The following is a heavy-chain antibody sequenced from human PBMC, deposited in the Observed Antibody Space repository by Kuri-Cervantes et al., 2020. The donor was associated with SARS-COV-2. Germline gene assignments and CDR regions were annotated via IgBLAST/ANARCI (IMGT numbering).Heavy chain of an antibody. CDR1: GYTLTELS. D-gene: IGHD2-2*01. V-gene: IGHV1-24*01. CDR3: ATGPPYCSSTNCSRWFDP. J-gene: IGHJ5*02. Sequence: ASVKVSCKVSGYTLTELSMHWVRQAPGIGLEWMGGFDPEDGETIYAQKFQGRVTMTEDTSTDTAYMELSSLRSEDTAVYYCATGPPYCSSTNCSRWFDPWGQGTLVTVSS. CDR2: FDPEDGET.